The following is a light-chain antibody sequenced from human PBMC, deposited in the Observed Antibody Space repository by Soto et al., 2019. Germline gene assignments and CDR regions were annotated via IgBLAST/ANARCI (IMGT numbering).Light chain of an antibody. J-gene: IGLJ2*01. V-gene: IGLV2-8*01. CDR2: EVN. CDR1: SSDVGGYDY. CDR3: SSYAGSDNVI. Sequence: QSALTQPPSASGSPGQSVTISCTGTSSDVGGYDYVSWYQQYPGRAPKLMIFEVNKRPSGVPDRFSGSKSGNTASLTVSGLQPDDEADYYCSSYAGSDNVIFGGGTKLTVL.